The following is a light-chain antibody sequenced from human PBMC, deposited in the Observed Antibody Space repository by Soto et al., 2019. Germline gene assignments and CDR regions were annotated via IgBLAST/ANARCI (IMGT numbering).Light chain of an antibody. V-gene: IGKV1-13*02. J-gene: IGKJ3*01. Sequence: AIQLTQSPSSLSASVGDRVTITCRVSQAIRTDIAWYQQKPGQAPVLLIYEASNLEDGVPSRFSGSGSGTDFPLTLSRPHPEDFATFFCEQCGFSFTFGPGTKVDFK. CDR3: EQCGFSFT. CDR1: QAIRTD. CDR2: EAS.